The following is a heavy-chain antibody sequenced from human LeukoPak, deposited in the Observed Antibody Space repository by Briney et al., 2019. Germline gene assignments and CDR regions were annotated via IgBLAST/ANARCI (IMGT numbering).Heavy chain of an antibody. Sequence: GESLKISCKGSGYSFTSYWISWVRQMPGKGLEWMGRIDPSDSYTNYSPSFQGHVTISADKSISTAYLQWSSLKASDTAIYYCARAYCGGDCYSDPFDIWGQGTMVTVSS. CDR1: GYSFTSYW. J-gene: IGHJ3*02. CDR3: ARAYCGGDCYSDPFDI. D-gene: IGHD2-21*02. CDR2: IDPSDSYT. V-gene: IGHV5-10-1*01.